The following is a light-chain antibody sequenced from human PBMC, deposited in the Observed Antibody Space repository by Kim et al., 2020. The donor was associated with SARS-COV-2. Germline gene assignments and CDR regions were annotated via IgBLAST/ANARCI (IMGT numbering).Light chain of an antibody. V-gene: IGLV3-1*01. CDR2: EDD. J-gene: IGLJ2*01. CDR3: QVWESRTVV. CDR1: KLGDKY. Sequence: SYELTQPPSVSVSPGQTATITCSGDKLGDKYACWYQQKPGQSPTLVIYEDDKRPSGIPERFSGSNSGSTATLTISGAQAMDEADYYCQVWESRTVVFGGGTQLTVL.